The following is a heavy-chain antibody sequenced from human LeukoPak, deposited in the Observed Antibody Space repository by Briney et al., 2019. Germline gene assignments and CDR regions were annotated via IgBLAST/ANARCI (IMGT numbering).Heavy chain of an antibody. D-gene: IGHD1-26*01. Sequence: GGSLRLSCAASGFNFSSYAMSWVRQAPGKGLEWVSGISASGGSTFYADSVKGRFTISRDTSRNTLYLQMNSLRVEDTAVYYCAKDSKGTTWLDAFDIWGQGTMVTVSS. CDR2: ISASGGST. CDR3: AKDSKGTTWLDAFDI. V-gene: IGHV3-23*01. J-gene: IGHJ3*02. CDR1: GFNFSSYA.